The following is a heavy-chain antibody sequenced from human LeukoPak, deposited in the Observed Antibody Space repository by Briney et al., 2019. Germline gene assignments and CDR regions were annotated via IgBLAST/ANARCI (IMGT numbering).Heavy chain of an antibody. CDR3: AKSFEAVAGFSSN. D-gene: IGHD6-19*01. CDR1: GFTSSSYG. Sequence: GGSLRLSCAASGFTSSSYGMHWVRQAPGKGLEWVAVISYDGSNKYYADSVKGRFTISRDNSKNTLYLQMNSLRAEDTAVYYCAKSFEAVAGFSSNWGQGTLVTVSS. V-gene: IGHV3-30*18. J-gene: IGHJ4*02. CDR2: ISYDGSNK.